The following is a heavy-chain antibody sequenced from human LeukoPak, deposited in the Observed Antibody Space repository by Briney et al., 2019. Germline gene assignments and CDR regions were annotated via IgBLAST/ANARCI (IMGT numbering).Heavy chain of an antibody. CDR3: ARHKQSGTYYDAFDI. J-gene: IGHJ3*02. CDR1: GGSIRSSTYY. D-gene: IGHD1-26*01. Sequence: SETLSLTCTVSGGSIRSSTYYWGWIRQPPGKELECFGSIYYSGSTYYNPSLKSRVTISLDTSKNQFSLKLSSVTAADTAVYYCARHKQSGTYYDAFDIWGQGTMVTVSS. CDR2: IYYSGST. V-gene: IGHV4-39*01.